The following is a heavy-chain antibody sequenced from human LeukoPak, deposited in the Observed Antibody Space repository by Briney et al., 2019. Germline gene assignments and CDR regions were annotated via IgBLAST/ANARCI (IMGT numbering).Heavy chain of an antibody. J-gene: IGHJ2*01. CDR3: ARVYDSSGYYYRSYWYFDL. Sequence: SETLSLTCTVSGGSISSSSYYWGWIRQPPGKGLEWIGYIYYSGSTNYNPSLKSRVTISVDTSKNQFSLKLSSVTDADTAVYYCARVYDSSGYYYRSYWYFDLWGRGTLVTVSS. D-gene: IGHD3-22*01. CDR2: IYYSGST. CDR1: GGSISSSSYY. V-gene: IGHV4-61*05.